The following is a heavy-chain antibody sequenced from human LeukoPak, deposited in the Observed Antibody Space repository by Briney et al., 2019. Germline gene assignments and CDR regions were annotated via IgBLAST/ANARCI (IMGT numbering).Heavy chain of an antibody. J-gene: IGHJ4*02. CDR2: IYYSGST. Sequence: SQTLSLTCTVSGGSISSGGYYWSWIRQHPGKGLEWIGYIYYSGSTYYNPSLKSRVTISVDTSKNRFSLKLSSVTAADTAVYYCAREGRMSYYFDYWGQGTLVTVSS. CDR3: AREGRMSYYFDY. V-gene: IGHV4-31*03. CDR1: GGSISSGGYY. D-gene: IGHD3-10*01.